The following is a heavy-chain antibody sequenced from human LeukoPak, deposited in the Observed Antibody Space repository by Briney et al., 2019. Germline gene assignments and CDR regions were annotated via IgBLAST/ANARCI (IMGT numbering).Heavy chain of an antibody. J-gene: IGHJ1*01. D-gene: IGHD6-19*01. CDR3: AKGPWSSGFGYFQH. CDR2: IWYDGSKK. Sequence: HSGRSLRLSCAASGFSFSSYGMHWVRQAPGKGLEWVAVIWYDGSKKYYADSVKGRFIISRDNSRNTLYLQMNSLRAEDTALYYCAKGPWSSGFGYFQHWGQGTLVTVSS. CDR1: GFSFSSYG. V-gene: IGHV3-33*06.